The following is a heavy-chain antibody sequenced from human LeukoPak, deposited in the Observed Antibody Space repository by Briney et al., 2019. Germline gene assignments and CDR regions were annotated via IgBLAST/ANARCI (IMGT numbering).Heavy chain of an antibody. Sequence: YWIGWVRQMPGKGLEWMGIIYPGDSDTRYSPSFQGQVTISADKSISTAYLQWSSLKASDTAMYYCARLSLVYYFDYWGQGTLVTVSS. CDR2: IYPGDSDT. CDR1: YW. D-gene: IGHD6-13*01. CDR3: ARLSLVYYFDY. V-gene: IGHV5-51*01. J-gene: IGHJ4*02.